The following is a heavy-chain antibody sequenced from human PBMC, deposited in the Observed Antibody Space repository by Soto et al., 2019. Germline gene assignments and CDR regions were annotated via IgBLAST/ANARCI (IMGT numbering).Heavy chain of an antibody. CDR1: GFTFSDYY. J-gene: IGHJ6*03. Sequence: GGSLRLSCAASGFTFSDYYMSWIRQAPGKGLEWVSYISSSGSTIYYADSVKGRFTISRDNAKNSLYLQMNSLRAEDTAVYYCARNGLRYFDWLLHYYYYYMDVWGKGTTVTVSS. CDR2: ISSSGSTI. CDR3: ARNGLRYFDWLLHYYYYYMDV. V-gene: IGHV3-11*01. D-gene: IGHD3-9*01.